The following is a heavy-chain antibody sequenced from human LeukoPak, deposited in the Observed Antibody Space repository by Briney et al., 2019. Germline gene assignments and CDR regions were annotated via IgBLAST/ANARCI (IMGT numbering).Heavy chain of an antibody. CDR2: IYNSGSS. D-gene: IGHD3-3*01. CDR3: ARLRYDGRSGLLYVFDY. J-gene: IGHJ4*02. Sequence: SETLSLTCTVSGGSISSSSYYWGWIRQPPGKGLEWIGSIYNSGSSNYNPSLESRVTISVDTSKNQFSLKLSSVTAADTAVYYCARLRYDGRSGLLYVFDYWGQGTLVTVSS. V-gene: IGHV4-39*07. CDR1: GGSISSSSYY.